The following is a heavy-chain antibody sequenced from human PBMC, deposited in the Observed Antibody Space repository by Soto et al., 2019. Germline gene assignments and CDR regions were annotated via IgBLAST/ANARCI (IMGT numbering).Heavy chain of an antibody. D-gene: IGHD2-15*01. Sequence: ASVKVSCKASGGAFSSYAISWVLQAPGQGLEWMGGIIPIFGTANYAQKFQGRVTITADESTSTAYMELSSLRSEDTAVYYCARGHCSGGSCYPRWFDPWGQGTLVTVSS. V-gene: IGHV1-69*13. CDR1: GGAFSSYA. J-gene: IGHJ5*02. CDR3: ARGHCSGGSCYPRWFDP. CDR2: IIPIFGTA.